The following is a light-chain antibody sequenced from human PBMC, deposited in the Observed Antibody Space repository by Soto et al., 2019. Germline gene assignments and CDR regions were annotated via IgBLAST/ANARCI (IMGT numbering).Light chain of an antibody. CDR2: AAS. CDR1: QDVSTW. J-gene: IGKJ2*01. CDR3: QQANSFPRT. V-gene: IGKV1-12*01. Sequence: DLLMTQSPSSVSASVGDRVTITCRASQDVSTWVAWYQQKPGKAPNPLIYAASNLHSGVPSRFSGSGSGTDFTLTISSLQPEDFATYYCQQANSFPRTFGQGTKLEIK.